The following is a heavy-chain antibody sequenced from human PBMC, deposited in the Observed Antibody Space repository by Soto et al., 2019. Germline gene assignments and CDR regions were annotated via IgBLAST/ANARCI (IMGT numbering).Heavy chain of an antibody. CDR1: GFTFSSYG. V-gene: IGHV3-30*03. D-gene: IGHD2-15*01. CDR3: ARDGRRGIRDYYYYYGMDV. CDR2: ISYDGSNK. J-gene: IGHJ6*02. Sequence: PGGSLRLSCAASGFTFSSYGMHWVRQAPGKGLEWVAVISYDGSNKYYADSVKGRFTISRDNSKNTLYLQMNSLRAEDTAVYYCARDGRRGIRDYYYYYGMDVWGQGTTVTVSS.